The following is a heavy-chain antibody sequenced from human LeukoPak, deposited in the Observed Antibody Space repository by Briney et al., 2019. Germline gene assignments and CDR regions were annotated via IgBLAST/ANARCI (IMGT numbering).Heavy chain of an antibody. J-gene: IGHJ4*02. D-gene: IGHD4-17*01. CDR1: GGSISSGGYY. V-gene: IGHV4-31*03. Sequence: SETLSLTCTVSGGSISSGGYYWSWIRQHPGKGLEWIGYIYYSGSTYYNPSLKSRVTISVDTSKNQFSLKLSSVTAADTAVYYCARVQALTTVTIYYFDYWGQGTLVTVSS. CDR3: ARVQALTTVTIYYFDY. CDR2: IYYSGST.